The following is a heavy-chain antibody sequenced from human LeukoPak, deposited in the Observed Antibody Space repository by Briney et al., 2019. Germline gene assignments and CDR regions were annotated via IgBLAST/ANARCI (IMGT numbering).Heavy chain of an antibody. CDR2: ISGSVGST. V-gene: IGHV3-23*01. Sequence: GGSLRLSCAASGVTFSSYAMSWVRQAPGKGLEWVSAISGSVGSTYYAAPVKGRFTISRDNSKNTLYLQMNSLRAEDTAVYYCAKDLEDYYSPFDYWGQGTLVTVSS. J-gene: IGHJ4*02. D-gene: IGHD2-21*01. CDR1: GVTFSSYA. CDR3: AKDLEDYYSPFDY.